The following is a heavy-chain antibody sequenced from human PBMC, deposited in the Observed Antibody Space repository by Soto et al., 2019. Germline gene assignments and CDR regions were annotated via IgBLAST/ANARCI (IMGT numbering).Heavy chain of an antibody. V-gene: IGHV1-69*13. J-gene: IGHJ6*02. CDR1: GGTFSSYA. Sequence: GASVKVSCKASGGTFSSYAISWVRQAPGQGLEWLGGIIPIFGTANYAQKFQGRVTITADESTSTAYMELSSLRSEDTAVYYCARGGGSIFLHPSYYYYGMDVWGQGTTVTVSS. D-gene: IGHD3-10*01. CDR2: IIPIFGTA. CDR3: ARGGGSIFLHPSYYYYGMDV.